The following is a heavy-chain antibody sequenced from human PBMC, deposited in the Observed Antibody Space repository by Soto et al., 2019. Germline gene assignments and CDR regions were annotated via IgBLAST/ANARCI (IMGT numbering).Heavy chain of an antibody. CDR2: IYSGGST. V-gene: IGHV3-66*01. D-gene: IGHD3-10*01. J-gene: IGHJ4*02. CDR3: AREGITMVRGVFDY. Sequence: GGSLRLSCAASGFTVSSNYMSWVRQAPGKGLEWVSVIYSGGSTYYADSVKGRFTISRDNSKNTQYLQMNSLRAEDTAVYYCAREGITMVRGVFDYWGQGTLVTVSS. CDR1: GFTVSSNY.